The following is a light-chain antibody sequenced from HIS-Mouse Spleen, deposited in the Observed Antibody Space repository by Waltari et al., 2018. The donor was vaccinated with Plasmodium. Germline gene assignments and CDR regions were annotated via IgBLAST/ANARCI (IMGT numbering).Light chain of an antibody. V-gene: IGKV3-15*01. Sequence: IVTTLSTPPLLVLPRKSAPLACRASQSVSSNLAWYQQKPGQAPRLLIYGASTRATGIPARFSGSGSGTEFTLTISSLQSEDFAVYYCQQYNNWPMYTFGQGTKLEIK. CDR2: GAS. CDR1: QSVSSN. CDR3: QQYNNWPMYT. J-gene: IGKJ2*01.